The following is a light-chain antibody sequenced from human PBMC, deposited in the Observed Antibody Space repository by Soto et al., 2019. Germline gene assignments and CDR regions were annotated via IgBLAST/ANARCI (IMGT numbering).Light chain of an antibody. CDR3: QQYNNWPPLT. J-gene: IGKJ4*01. V-gene: IGKV3-15*01. CDR2: GAS. CDR1: QSVSSN. Sequence: EIVMTQSPAILSVSPGERATLSCRARQSVSSNLAWYQQKPGQAPRLLIYGASTRATGIPARFSGSGSGTEFTLTISSLQSEDFAVYYCQQYNNWPPLTFGGGTKVDIK.